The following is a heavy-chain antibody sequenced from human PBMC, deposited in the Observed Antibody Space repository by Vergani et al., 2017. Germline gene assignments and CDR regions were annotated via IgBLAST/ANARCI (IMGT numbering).Heavy chain of an antibody. CDR2: INWNGGST. CDR3: ARSRVPAAPDAFDI. Sequence: EVQLVESGGGLVQPGGSLRLSCAASGFTFSSYAMHWVRQAPGKGLEWVSGINWNGGSTGYADSVKGRFTISRDNAKNSLYLQMNSLRAEDTALYYCARSRVPAAPDAFDIWGQGTMVTVSS. V-gene: IGHV3-20*04. D-gene: IGHD2-2*01. J-gene: IGHJ3*02. CDR1: GFTFSSYA.